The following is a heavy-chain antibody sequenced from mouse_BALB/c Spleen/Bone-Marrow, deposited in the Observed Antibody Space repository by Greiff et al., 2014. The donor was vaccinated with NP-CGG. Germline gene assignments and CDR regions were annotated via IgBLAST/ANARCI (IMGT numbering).Heavy chain of an antibody. D-gene: IGHD2-3*01. CDR2: INSNGGST. Sequence: EVQVVESGGGLVQPGGSLKLSCAASGFTFSSYGMSWVRQTQDKRLELVATINSNGGSTYYPDSVKGRFTISRDNAKNTLYLQMSSLKSEDTAMYYCARERDGYFRDAMDYWGQGTSVTVSS. CDR3: ARERDGYFRDAMDY. CDR1: GFTFSSYG. V-gene: IGHV5-6-3*01. J-gene: IGHJ4*01.